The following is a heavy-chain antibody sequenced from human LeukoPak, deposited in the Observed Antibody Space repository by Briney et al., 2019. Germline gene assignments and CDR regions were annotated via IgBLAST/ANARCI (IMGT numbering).Heavy chain of an antibody. CDR1: GGSISSGDYY. CDR2: IYYSGST. V-gene: IGHV4-30-4*08. D-gene: IGHD2-2*01. CDR3: ARRHCSSTSCYMDV. Sequence: SQTLSLTCTVSGGSISSGDYYWRWIRQPPGKGLEWIGYIYYSGSTYYNPSLKSRVTISVDTSKNQFSLKLSSVTAADTAVYYCARRHCSSTSCYMDVWGKGTTVTVSS. J-gene: IGHJ6*04.